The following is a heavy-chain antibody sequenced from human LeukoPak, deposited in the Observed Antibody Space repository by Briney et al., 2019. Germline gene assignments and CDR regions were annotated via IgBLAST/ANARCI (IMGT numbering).Heavy chain of an antibody. CDR1: GGSISSYY. CDR2: IYYSGST. J-gene: IGHJ4*02. D-gene: IGHD4-17*01. Sequence: PSETLSLTCTVSGGSISSYYWSWIRQPPGKGLEWIGYIYYSGSTNYNPSLKSRVTISVDTSKNQFSLKLSSVTAADTAVYYCARERYGDYQPAFDYWGQGTLVTVSS. CDR3: ARERYGDYQPAFDY. V-gene: IGHV4-59*01.